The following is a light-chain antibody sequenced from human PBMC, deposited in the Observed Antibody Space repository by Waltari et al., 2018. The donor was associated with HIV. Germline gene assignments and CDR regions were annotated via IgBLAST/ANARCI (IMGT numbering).Light chain of an antibody. CDR1: RTVLSNSDNRNY. Sequence: DIVMTQSPDSLAVSLGERATFNCRSSRTVLSNSDNRNYLAWYQQKTGQSPNVLIYWASTRQSWVPYPFNSSRSWKNFKPPLYRLQASDGGGFFRQPFYTVRPTFGGGTKVEIK. CDR3: QPFYTVRPT. V-gene: IGKV4-1*01. J-gene: IGKJ4*01. CDR2: WAS.